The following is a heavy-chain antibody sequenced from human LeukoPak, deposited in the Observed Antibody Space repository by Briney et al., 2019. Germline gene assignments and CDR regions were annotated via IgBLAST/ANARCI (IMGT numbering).Heavy chain of an antibody. J-gene: IGHJ4*02. D-gene: IGHD1-1*01. CDR2: IYSGGST. CDR3: ATRTGDY. CDR1: GFTFSSYA. Sequence: PGGSLRLSCAASGFTFSSYAMSWVRQAPGKGLEWVSVIYSGGSTYYADSVKGRFTISRDNSKNTLYLQMNSLRAEDTAVYYCATRTGDYWGQGTLVTVSS. V-gene: IGHV3-53*01.